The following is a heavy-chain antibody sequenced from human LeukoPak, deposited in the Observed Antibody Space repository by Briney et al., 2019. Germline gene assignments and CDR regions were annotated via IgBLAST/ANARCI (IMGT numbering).Heavy chain of an antibody. CDR2: INPNSGGT. V-gene: IGHV1-2*02. CDR1: GYTFTGYY. J-gene: IGHJ6*03. D-gene: IGHD1-1*01. CDR3: ARGGGTGTKGYYYYYMDV. Sequence: ASVKVSCKASGYTFTGYYIHWVRQAPGQGLEWIGWINPNSGGTNYAQKFQGRVTMTRDTSISTAYMELSRLRSDDTAVYYCARGGGTGTKGYYYYYMDVWGKGTTVTVSS.